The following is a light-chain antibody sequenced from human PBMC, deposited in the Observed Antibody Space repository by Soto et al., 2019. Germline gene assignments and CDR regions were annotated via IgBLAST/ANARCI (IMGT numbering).Light chain of an antibody. J-gene: IGKJ1*01. Sequence: EIVLTQSPGTLSLSPGERATLSCRASQSVNRFLAWSQQKPGQVPRLLIYGASNRATGIPDRFSGSGSETDFTLTITRLEPEDFAVYYCHHYVGSPWAFGQGTKVENK. CDR1: QSVNRF. CDR2: GAS. V-gene: IGKV3-20*01. CDR3: HHYVGSPWA.